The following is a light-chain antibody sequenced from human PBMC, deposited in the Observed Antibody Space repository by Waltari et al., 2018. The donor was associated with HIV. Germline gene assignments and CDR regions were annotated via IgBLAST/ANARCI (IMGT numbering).Light chain of an antibody. Sequence: QSVLSQPPSVSGAPAQNVTLACAGTVSTSGPAFEDTRYQQFPGVAPRIVIYGNTNRPSGVTDRFSGSKSDTSASLAITGLRAEDEADYHCQSYYNTLWGVVFGGGTKLTVL. CDR1: VSTSGPAFE. CDR2: GNT. V-gene: IGLV1-40*01. J-gene: IGLJ2*01. CDR3: QSYYNTLWGVV.